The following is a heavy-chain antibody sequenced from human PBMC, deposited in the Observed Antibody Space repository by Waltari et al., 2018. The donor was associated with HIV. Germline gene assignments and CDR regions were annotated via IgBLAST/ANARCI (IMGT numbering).Heavy chain of an antibody. J-gene: IGHJ6*02. Sequence: QVQLVQSGTEVKKPGASVTVSCKASGYTFTGYDMNWVRQATGQGREWLGWMNPESGNTAYANKFQGRVTMTRNTSRRTAYMELTSLRSEETAVYYCARGPPNDLWPPQTRHMDVWGQGTTVTVSS. D-gene: IGHD3-3*01. CDR1: GYTFTGYD. CDR3: ARGPPNDLWPPQTRHMDV. CDR2: MNPESGNT. V-gene: IGHV1-8*01.